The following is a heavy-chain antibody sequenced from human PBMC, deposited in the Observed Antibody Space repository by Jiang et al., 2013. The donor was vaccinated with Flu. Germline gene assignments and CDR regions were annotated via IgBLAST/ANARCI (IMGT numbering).Heavy chain of an antibody. J-gene: IGHJ6*02. V-gene: IGHV5-51*01. CDR3: ARRQRYHYGMDV. CDR1: RYSFINYW. CDR2: IYPTDSDT. D-gene: IGHD6-25*01. Sequence: EVKKPGESLKISCKGSRYSFINYWIGWVRQMPGKGLEWMGIIYPTDSDTRYSPSFQGQVTISADKSINTAYLQWSSLKASDTAMYYCARRQRYHYGMDVWGQGTPVTVSS.